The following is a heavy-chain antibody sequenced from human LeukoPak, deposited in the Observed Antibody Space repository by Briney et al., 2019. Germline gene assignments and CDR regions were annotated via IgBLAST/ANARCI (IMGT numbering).Heavy chain of an antibody. CDR2: ISAYNGNT. CDR3: ARGRAPSSGYPRNWYYFDY. V-gene: IGHV1-18*01. D-gene: IGHD3-22*01. Sequence: ASVKVSCKASGYTFTSYGICWVRQAPGQGLEWMGWISAYNGNTNYAQKLQGRVTMTTDTSTSTAYMELRSLRSDDTAVYYCARGRAPSSGYPRNWYYFDYWGQGTLVTVSS. CDR1: GYTFTSYG. J-gene: IGHJ4*02.